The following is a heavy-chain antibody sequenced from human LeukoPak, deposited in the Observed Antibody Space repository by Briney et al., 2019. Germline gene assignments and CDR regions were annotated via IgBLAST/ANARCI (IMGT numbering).Heavy chain of an antibody. CDR3: ATESCSSTGCDFDY. D-gene: IGHD2-2*01. CDR2: IYYSGST. J-gene: IGHJ4*02. V-gene: IGHV4-59*01. Sequence: SETLSLTCIVSGGSISSYYWSWIRQPPGKGLEWIGYIYYSGSTNYNPSLKSRVTISLDTSKNQFSLKLNSVTAADTAVYYCATESCSSTGCDFDYWGQGTLVTVSS. CDR1: GGSISSYY.